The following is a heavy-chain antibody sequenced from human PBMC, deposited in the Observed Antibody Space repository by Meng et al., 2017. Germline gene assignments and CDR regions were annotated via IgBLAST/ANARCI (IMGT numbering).Heavy chain of an antibody. CDR3: TRGRYSSGWDRFDY. J-gene: IGHJ4*02. Sequence: GPRRGAVPRHVELSGPLSLTCAGSGCSSSSCNCWSWVRQPPGKGLEWIGRTHHCGSTNYNPSLKSRVTISVDKSKTQFSLKLSSVTAADTAVYYCTRGRYSSGWDRFDYWGQGTLVTVSS. V-gene: IGHV4-4*02. D-gene: IGHD6-19*01. CDR2: THHCGST. CDR1: GCSSSSCNC.